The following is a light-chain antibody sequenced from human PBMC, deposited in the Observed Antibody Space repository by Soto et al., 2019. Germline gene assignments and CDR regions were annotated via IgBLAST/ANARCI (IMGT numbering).Light chain of an antibody. CDR1: QSISNH. V-gene: IGKV1-39*01. Sequence: DIKMTQSPSSLSASVEDRVIITCRASQSISNHFNWYQQKPGKAPKLLIFAASSLQSGVPSRFSGSRSGPDFTLTISSLQPEDFATYYCQQSYSSPPTFGQGTKVDIK. CDR2: AAS. J-gene: IGKJ1*01. CDR3: QQSYSSPPT.